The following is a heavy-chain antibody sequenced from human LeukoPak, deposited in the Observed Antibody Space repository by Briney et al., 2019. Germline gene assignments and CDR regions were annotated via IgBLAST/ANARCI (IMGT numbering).Heavy chain of an antibody. J-gene: IGHJ4*02. CDR3: AKGDDYVWGSYRYLD. Sequence: GGSLRLSCAASGFTLSSYNMNWVRQAPGKGLEWVAVISYDGSNKYYADSVKGRFTISRDNSKNTLYLQMNSLRAEDTAVYYCAKGDDYVWGSYRYLDWGQGTLVTVSS. CDR2: ISYDGSNK. D-gene: IGHD3-16*02. V-gene: IGHV3-30*18. CDR1: GFTLSSYN.